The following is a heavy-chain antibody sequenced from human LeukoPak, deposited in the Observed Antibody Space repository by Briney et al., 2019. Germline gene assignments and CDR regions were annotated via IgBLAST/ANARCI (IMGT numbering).Heavy chain of an antibody. Sequence: PGVALRLSCAASGFTFSSYGMRWVRQAPGKGLEWVAVISYDGSNKYYADSVKGRFTISRDNSKNTLYLQMNSLRAEDTAVYYCAKGDPYMTTVNLQHWGQGTLVTVSS. V-gene: IGHV3-30*18. CDR2: ISYDGSNK. CDR3: AKGDPYMTTVNLQH. D-gene: IGHD4-17*01. CDR1: GFTFSSYG. J-gene: IGHJ1*01.